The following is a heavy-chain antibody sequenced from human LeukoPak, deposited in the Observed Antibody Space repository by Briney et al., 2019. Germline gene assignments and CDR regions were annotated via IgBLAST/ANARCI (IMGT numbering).Heavy chain of an antibody. V-gene: IGHV2-5*02. CDR3: AHNEVWFDP. CDR2: IYWDDNK. Sequence: SGPTLVNPTQTLTLTCSFSGFSLSTSGVGVGWIRQPPGKALEWLALIYWDDNKRYSPSLRSRLTITKDTSRDQVVLTMTNMDPVDTATYYCAHNEVWFDPWGQGTLVTVSS. J-gene: IGHJ5*02. CDR1: GFSLSTSGVG.